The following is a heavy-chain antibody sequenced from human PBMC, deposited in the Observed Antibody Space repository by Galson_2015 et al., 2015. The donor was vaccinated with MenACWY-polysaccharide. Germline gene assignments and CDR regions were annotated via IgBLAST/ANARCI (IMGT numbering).Heavy chain of an antibody. CDR2: IHPSGET. J-gene: IGHJ4*02. V-gene: IGHV4-38-2*01. CDR1: GSSISGAYH. Sequence: SEPLSLTCAVSGSSISGAYHWGWIRQPPGKGLEWLATIHPSGETYYNPSLRSRVTIFVDMSSNQFSLKVSYVTAADTAVYYCVRGMEDSGRYNFDYWGRGTLVTVSS. CDR3: VRGMEDSGRYNFDY. D-gene: IGHD1-26*01.